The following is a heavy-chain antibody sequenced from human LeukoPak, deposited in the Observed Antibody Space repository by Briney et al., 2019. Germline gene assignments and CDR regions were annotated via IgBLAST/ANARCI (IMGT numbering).Heavy chain of an antibody. Sequence: GGSLRLSCAAAGFTVSSNYMSWVRQAPGKGLEGVSVIYSGGSTYYADSVKGRFTISRDNSKNTLYLQMNSLRAEDTAVSYCARDNGYYGSGSYLWGQGTLVTVSS. CDR1: GFTVSSNY. CDR3: ARDNGYYGSGSYL. D-gene: IGHD3-10*01. J-gene: IGHJ4*02. V-gene: IGHV3-66*01. CDR2: IYSGGST.